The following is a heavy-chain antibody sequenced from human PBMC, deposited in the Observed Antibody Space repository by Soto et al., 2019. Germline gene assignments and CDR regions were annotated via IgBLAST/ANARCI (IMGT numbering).Heavy chain of an antibody. V-gene: IGHV4-38-2*02. CDR2: IYHSGST. J-gene: IGHJ6*02. D-gene: IGHD6-13*01. Sequence: SETLSLTCAVSGYSISSGYYWGWIRQPPGKGLEWIGSIYHSGSTYYNPSLKSRVTISVDTSKNQFSLKLSSVTAADTAVYYCAREKSSSWYGMDVWGQGTTVTVPS. CDR1: GYSISSGYY. CDR3: AREKSSSWYGMDV.